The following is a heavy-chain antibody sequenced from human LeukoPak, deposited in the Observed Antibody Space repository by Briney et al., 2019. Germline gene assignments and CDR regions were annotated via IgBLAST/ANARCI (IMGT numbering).Heavy chain of an antibody. J-gene: IGHJ4*02. CDR1: GLTFSSYG. CDR2: ISGSGGST. Sequence: QPGGSLRLSCAASGLTFSSYGMSWVRQAPGKGLEWVSAISGSGGSTYYADSVKGRFTISRDNSKNTLYLQMNSLRAEDTAVYYCAKGLGYGDHVDYFDYWGQGTLVTVSS. CDR3: AKGLGYGDHVDYFDY. V-gene: IGHV3-23*01. D-gene: IGHD4-17*01.